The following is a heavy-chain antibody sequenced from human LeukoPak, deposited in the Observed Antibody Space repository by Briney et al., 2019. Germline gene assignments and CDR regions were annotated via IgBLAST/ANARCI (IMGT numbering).Heavy chain of an antibody. CDR3: ATGASYYDFWSGYNQYYFDY. CDR1: GGTLSSYA. V-gene: IGHV1-69*13. Sequence: ASVKVSCKASGGTLSSYAISWVRQAPGQGLEWMGGIIPIFGTANYAQKFQGRATITADESTSTAYMELSSLRSEDTAVYYCATGASYYDFWSGYNQYYFDYWGQGTLVTVSS. J-gene: IGHJ4*02. D-gene: IGHD3-3*01. CDR2: IIPIFGTA.